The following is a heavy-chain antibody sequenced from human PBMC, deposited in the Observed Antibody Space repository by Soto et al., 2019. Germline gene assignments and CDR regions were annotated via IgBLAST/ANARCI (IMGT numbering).Heavy chain of an antibody. CDR2: IGGGGFPA. CDR3: VKELPPAVPEAF. V-gene: IGHV3-23*01. Sequence: EVQLLESGGALVQPGGYLRLSCAASGYTFASFSMSWVRQAPGKGLEWVSSIGGGGFPAYHADSVKGRFTISRENSKNALYLQMNSLRVEVTALYYCVKELPPAVPEAFWGQGTLVTVSP. D-gene: IGHD2-2*01. J-gene: IGHJ4*02. CDR1: GYTFASFS.